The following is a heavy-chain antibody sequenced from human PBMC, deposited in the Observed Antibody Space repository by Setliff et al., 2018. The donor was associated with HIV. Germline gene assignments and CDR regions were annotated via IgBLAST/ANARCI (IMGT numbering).Heavy chain of an antibody. J-gene: IGHJ3*02. CDR1: GGSISSYY. V-gene: IGHV4-59*12. CDR2: IYYSGST. D-gene: IGHD3-22*01. Sequence: SETLSLTCTVSGGSISSYYWSWIRQPPGKGLEWIGYIYYSGSTNYNPSLKSRVTISVDTSKNQFSLKLSSVTAADTAVYYCARGRRRRITMIVVVITHAFVIWGQGTMVTVSS. CDR3: ARGRRRRITMIVVVITHAFVI.